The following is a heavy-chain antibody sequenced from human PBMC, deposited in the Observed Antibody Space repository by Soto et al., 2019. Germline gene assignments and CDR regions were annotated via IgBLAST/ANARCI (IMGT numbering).Heavy chain of an antibody. D-gene: IGHD3-22*01. CDR3: AEDSEDTDSSGFGIWYFDL. J-gene: IGHJ2*01. CDR2: ISFDGSHK. V-gene: IGHV3-30*18. Sequence: GGSLRLSCAASGFTFRSYGLHWVRQAPGKGLEWVAVISFDGSHKYYADSVKGRFTISRDNSKNTLYLQMNSLRVEDAAVYYCAEDSEDTDSSGFGIWYFDLWGRGTLVTVSS. CDR1: GFTFRSYG.